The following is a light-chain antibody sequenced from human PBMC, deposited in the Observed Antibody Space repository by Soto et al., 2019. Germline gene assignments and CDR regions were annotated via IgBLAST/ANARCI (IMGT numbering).Light chain of an antibody. J-gene: IGLJ2*01. V-gene: IGLV1-40*01. CDR3: QSYASSLSGVV. CDR2: GNS. Sequence: QSVLTQPPSVSGAPGQRVTISCTGSSSNIGAGYDVHWYQQLPGTAPKLLIYGNSNRPSGVPDRFSGSKSGTSASPAITGLQAEDEADYYCQSYASSLSGVVFGGGTKLTVL. CDR1: SSNIGAGYD.